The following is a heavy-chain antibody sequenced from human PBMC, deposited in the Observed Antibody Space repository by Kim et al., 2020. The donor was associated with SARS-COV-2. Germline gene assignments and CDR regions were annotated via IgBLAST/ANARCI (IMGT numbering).Heavy chain of an antibody. D-gene: IGHD3-10*01. CDR3: AKGAITMVRGDTMDV. V-gene: IGHV3-23*01. J-gene: IGHJ6*02. Sequence: DAVKGRFTIARGNSKDALYLQMNSLSTGDTAVYYCAKGAITMVRGDTMDVWGQGTTVTVSS.